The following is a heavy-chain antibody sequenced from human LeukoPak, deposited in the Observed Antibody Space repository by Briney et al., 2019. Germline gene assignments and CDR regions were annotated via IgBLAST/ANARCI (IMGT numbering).Heavy chain of an antibody. CDR2: FDPEDGET. D-gene: IGHD1-26*01. V-gene: IGHV1-24*01. Sequence: GGSLRLSCAASGFTFSSYGMHWVRQAPGKGLEWMGGFDPEDGETIYAQEFQGRVTMTEDTSTSTAYMELRSLRSDDTAVYYCARLIVGATGDYWGQGTLVTVSS. J-gene: IGHJ4*02. CDR3: ARLIVGATGDY. CDR1: GFTFSSYG.